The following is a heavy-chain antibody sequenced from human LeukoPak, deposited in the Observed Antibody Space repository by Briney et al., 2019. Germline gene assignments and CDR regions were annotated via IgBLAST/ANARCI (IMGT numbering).Heavy chain of an antibody. J-gene: IGHJ4*02. D-gene: IGHD2-21*02. CDR1: GFTFSSYA. Sequence: GGSLRLSCAASGFTFSSYAMIWVRQAPGKGLEWVSAISGSGGSTYYADSVKGRFTISRDNSKNTLYLQMNSLRAEDTAVYYCAKDEAHIVVVTAWAPSDYWGQGTLVTVSS. CDR3: AKDEAHIVVVTAWAPSDY. CDR2: ISGSGGST. V-gene: IGHV3-23*01.